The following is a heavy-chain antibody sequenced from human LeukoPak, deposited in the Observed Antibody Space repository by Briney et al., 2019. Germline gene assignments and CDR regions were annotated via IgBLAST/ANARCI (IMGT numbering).Heavy chain of an antibody. CDR1: GGTFSSYA. CDR3: AADYYDSSGFNGYFDY. D-gene: IGHD3-22*01. Sequence: ASVKVSCKASGGTFSSYAISWVRQAPGQGLEWMGGIIPIFGTANYAQKFQGRVTITADESTSTAYMELSSLRSEDTAVYYCAADYYDSSGFNGYFDYWGQGTLVTVSS. CDR2: IIPIFGTA. V-gene: IGHV1-69*13. J-gene: IGHJ4*02.